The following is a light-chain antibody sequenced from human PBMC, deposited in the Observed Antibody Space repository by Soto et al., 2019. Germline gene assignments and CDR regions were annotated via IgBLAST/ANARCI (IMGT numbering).Light chain of an antibody. CDR1: SSDVGGYNY. J-gene: IGLJ3*02. Sequence: QSALTQPASVSGSPGQSITISCTGTSSDVGGYNYVSWYQQHPGTSPKLMIYEVSNRPSGVSNRFSGSKSGNTASLIISGLQGEDEGDYYCSSYTARSTWVFGGGTKLTVL. CDR3: SSYTARSTWV. CDR2: EVS. V-gene: IGLV2-14*01.